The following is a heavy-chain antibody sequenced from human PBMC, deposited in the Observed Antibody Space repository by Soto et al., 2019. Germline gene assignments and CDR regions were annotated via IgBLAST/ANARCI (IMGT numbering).Heavy chain of an antibody. D-gene: IGHD3-22*01. CDR3: VTAFDSSGYGYFDI. V-gene: IGHV4-4*02. Sequence: XETLSLTCTFSVGTISSANWWNWVRQSPGKGLEWIGHVYHSGTSNFNPSLRSRVTMSVDKSKNQFSLKVTSVTAADTAVYYCVTAFDSSGYGYFDIWGQGAKVSVSS. J-gene: IGHJ3*02. CDR2: VYHSGTS. CDR1: VGTISSANW.